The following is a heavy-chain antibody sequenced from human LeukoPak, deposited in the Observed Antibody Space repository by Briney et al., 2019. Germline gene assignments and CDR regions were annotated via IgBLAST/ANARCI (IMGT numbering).Heavy chain of an antibody. CDR2: IIPILGIA. D-gene: IGHD3-16*01. Sequence: GASVKVSCKASGGTFSSYAISWVRQAPGQGLEWMGRIIPILGIANYAQKFQGRVTITADKSTSTAYMELSSLRSEDTAVYYCARDLVLGISIYGPDYWGQGTLVTVSS. V-gene: IGHV1-69*04. J-gene: IGHJ4*02. CDR3: ARDLVLGISIYGPDY. CDR1: GGTFSSYA.